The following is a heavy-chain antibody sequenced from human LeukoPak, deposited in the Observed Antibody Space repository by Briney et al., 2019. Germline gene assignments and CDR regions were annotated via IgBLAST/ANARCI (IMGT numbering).Heavy chain of an antibody. CDR3: ANTVGGFEGFDYGDYEGEYYFDY. CDR1: GFRFSNYA. V-gene: IGHV3-23*01. Sequence: GGSLRLSCAASGFRFSNYALVWVRQAPGKGLEWVSTIDGGGADRYYAASVKGRFTISRDNSKNTLYLQMNSLRAEDAAVYYCANTVGGFEGFDYGDYEGEYYFDYWGQGTLVTVSS. J-gene: IGHJ4*02. CDR2: IDGGGADR. D-gene: IGHD4-17*01.